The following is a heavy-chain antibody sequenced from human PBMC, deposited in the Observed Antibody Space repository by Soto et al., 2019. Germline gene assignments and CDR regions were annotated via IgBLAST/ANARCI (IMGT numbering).Heavy chain of an antibody. V-gene: IGHV3-33*01. Sequence: GGSLRLSCTAPGFTFSTFALHWVRQGPGKGLEWVAIIWPDGNDKYYADSVKGRFTISSDNSKNTLSLQMNSLRAEDTAVYYCVRGSSCSNGVRYNLGWFGPWGQGTLVPVSS. CDR3: VRGSSCSNGVRYNLGWFGP. CDR2: IWPDGNDK. CDR1: GFTFSTFA. D-gene: IGHD2-8*01. J-gene: IGHJ5*02.